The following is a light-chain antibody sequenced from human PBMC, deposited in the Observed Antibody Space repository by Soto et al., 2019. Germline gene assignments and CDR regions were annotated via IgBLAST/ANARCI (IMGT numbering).Light chain of an antibody. V-gene: IGLV1-44*01. CDR1: SSNIGSNV. CDR2: RND. CDR3: EAWDVSLNAWV. Sequence: QAVVTQPPSASGTPGQRVTISCSGSSSNIGSNVVNWYQQLPGTAPKLLIYRNDQRPSAFPDRFSGSKSGTSASLAISGRQSEDEADYYCEAWDVSLNAWVFGGGTKLTVL. J-gene: IGLJ3*02.